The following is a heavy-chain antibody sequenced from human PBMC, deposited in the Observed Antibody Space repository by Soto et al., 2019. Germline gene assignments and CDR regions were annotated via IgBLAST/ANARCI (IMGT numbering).Heavy chain of an antibody. Sequence: GGSLRLSCAASGFTFSSDAMSWVRQAPGKGLEWVSAISGSGGSTYYADSVKGRFTISRGNSKNTLYLQMNSLRAEDTAVYYCAKDRADYYYYYMDVWGKGTTVTVSS. CDR2: ISGSGGST. CDR3: AKDRADYYYYYMDV. CDR1: GFTFSSDA. J-gene: IGHJ6*03. V-gene: IGHV3-23*01.